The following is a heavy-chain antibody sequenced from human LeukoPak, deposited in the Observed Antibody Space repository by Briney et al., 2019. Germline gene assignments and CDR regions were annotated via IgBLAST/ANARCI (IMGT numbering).Heavy chain of an antibody. J-gene: IGHJ4*02. V-gene: IGHV4-39*01. CDR3: ARLSPGGVRLGLDDY. CDR1: SGSISISTFY. D-gene: IGHD3-10*01. CDR2: IYYTGSA. Sequence: SETLSLTCTVSSGSISISTFYWGWIRQPPGKGLEWIGSIYYTGSAYYNPALRSRVFISVDTSTNQFSLRLNSVTAADTAVYYCARLSPGGVRLGLDDYWGPGILASVSS.